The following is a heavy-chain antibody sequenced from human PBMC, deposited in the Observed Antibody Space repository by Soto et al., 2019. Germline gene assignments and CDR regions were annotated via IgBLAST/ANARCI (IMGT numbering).Heavy chain of an antibody. CDR1: GFTFTNYA. V-gene: IGHV3-23*01. Sequence: EVQLLESGGGFVQPGGSLRLSCAASGFTFTNYALSWVRQDPGKGLEWVSTIVGGSGSTSYADSVKGRFSISRENSKNTLYLQMISLRAEDTALYYCATRMYSTSWYYFVSWGQGTLVTVSS. CDR3: ATRMYSTSWYYFVS. J-gene: IGHJ4*02. D-gene: IGHD6-13*01. CDR2: IVGGSGST.